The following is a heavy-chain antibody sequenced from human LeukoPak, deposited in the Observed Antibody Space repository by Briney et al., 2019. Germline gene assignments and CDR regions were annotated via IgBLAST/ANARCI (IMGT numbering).Heavy chain of an antibody. J-gene: IGHJ4*02. D-gene: IGHD5-18*01. CDR1: GGSISSGDYY. V-gene: IGHV4-30-4*01. CDR3: ASVDTAMVFYGY. Sequence: SETLSLTCTVSGGSISSGDYYWSWIRQPPGKGLEWIGYIYYSGSTYYNPSLKSRVTISVDTSKNQFSLKLSSVTAADTAVYYCASVDTAMVFYGYWGQGTLVTVSS. CDR2: IYYSGST.